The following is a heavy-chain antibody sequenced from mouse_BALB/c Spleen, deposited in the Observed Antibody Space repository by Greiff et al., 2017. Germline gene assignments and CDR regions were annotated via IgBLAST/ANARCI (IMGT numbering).Heavy chain of an antibody. Sequence: EVHLVESGGGLVQPGGSLKLSCAASGFTFSSYTMSWVRQTPEKRLEWVAYISNGGGSTYCPDTVKGRFTISRDNAKNTLYLQMSSLKSEDTAMYYCASDKGWFAYWGQGTLVTVSA. CDR2: ISNGGGST. CDR3: ASDKGWFAY. V-gene: IGHV5-12-2*01. CDR1: GFTFSSYT. J-gene: IGHJ3*01.